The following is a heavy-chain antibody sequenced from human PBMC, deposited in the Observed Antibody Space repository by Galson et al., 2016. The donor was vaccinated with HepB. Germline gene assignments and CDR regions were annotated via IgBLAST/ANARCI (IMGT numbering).Heavy chain of an antibody. Sequence: SLRLSCAASGFPFSSYAMSWVRHAPGKGLAWVATIRGAGTASYAYSVKGRFTISRDNSKNTLDLQMDSLRVEDTALYFCFRVPRYYADYSSGVGDCWGQGTLLTVSS. J-gene: IGHJ4*02. V-gene: IGHV3-23*01. D-gene: IGHD4-17*01. CDR1: GFPFSSYA. CDR2: IRGAGTA. CDR3: FRVPRYYADYSSGVGDC.